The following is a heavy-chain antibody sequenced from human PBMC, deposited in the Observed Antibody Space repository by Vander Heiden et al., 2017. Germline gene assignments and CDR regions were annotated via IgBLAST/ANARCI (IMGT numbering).Heavy chain of an antibody. CDR2: ISGSGGST. Sequence: EVQLLESGGGLVQPGGSLRLSCAASGFTFSSYAMSCVRQAPGKGLEWVSAISGSGGSTYYADSVKGRFTISRDNSKNTLYLQMNSLRAEDTAVYYCAKGGWIQLSGYDDYWGQGTLVTVSS. CDR1: GFTFSSYA. V-gene: IGHV3-23*01. J-gene: IGHJ4*02. CDR3: AKGGWIQLSGYDDY. D-gene: IGHD5-18*01.